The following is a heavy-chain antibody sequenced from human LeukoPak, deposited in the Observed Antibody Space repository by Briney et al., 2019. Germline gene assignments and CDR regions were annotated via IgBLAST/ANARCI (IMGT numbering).Heavy chain of an antibody. V-gene: IGHV1-2*02. CDR3: ARESLS. Sequence: ASVKVSCRTSGYSFTSFYIHWLRQAPGQGFEWIGWSDPSTGATKYENFQGRVTMTTDTSIRTAYMDLTRLTSDDTAVYYCARESLSWGQGTLVTVSS. J-gene: IGHJ5*02. CDR1: GYSFTSFY. CDR2: SDPSTGAT.